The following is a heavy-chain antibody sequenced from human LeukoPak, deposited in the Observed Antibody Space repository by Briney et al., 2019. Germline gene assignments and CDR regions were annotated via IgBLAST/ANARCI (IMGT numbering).Heavy chain of an antibody. CDR1: GYTFTSYY. Sequence: ASVKVSCKASGYTFTSYYMHWVRQAPGQGLEWMGIINPSGGSTSYAQKFQGRVTMTRDMSTSTAYMELRSLRSDDTAVYYCARLGVPSSDAFDIWGQGTMVTVSS. CDR2: INPSGGST. J-gene: IGHJ3*02. CDR3: ARLGVPSSDAFDI. D-gene: IGHD2-8*01. V-gene: IGHV1-46*01.